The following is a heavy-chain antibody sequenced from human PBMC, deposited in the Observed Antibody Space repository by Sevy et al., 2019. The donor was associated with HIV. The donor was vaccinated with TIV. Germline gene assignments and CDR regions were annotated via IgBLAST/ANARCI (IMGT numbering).Heavy chain of an antibody. CDR1: GFTFSSYG. D-gene: IGHD6-13*01. CDR2: IWYDGSNK. V-gene: IGHV3-33*01. J-gene: IGHJ6*03. Sequence: GGCLRLSCAASGFTFSSYGMHWVRQAPGKGLEWVAVIWYDGSNKYYADSVKGRFTISRDNSKNTLYLQMNSLRAEDTAVYYCAREEIAAAGTSTGYYYYMDVWGKGTTVTVSS. CDR3: AREEIAAAGTSTGYYYYMDV.